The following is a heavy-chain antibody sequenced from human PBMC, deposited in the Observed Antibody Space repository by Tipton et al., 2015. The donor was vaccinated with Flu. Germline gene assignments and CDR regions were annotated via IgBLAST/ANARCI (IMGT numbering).Heavy chain of an antibody. CDR1: GGSISSSSW. Sequence: TLSLTCAVSGGSISSSSWWSWVRQSPQKGLEWIGEIYDSGSTKYNPSLRSRVTISVDKPKNQFSLKLTSVTAADTAVYYCARQYGRLLTSYFYTMVVWGQGATVTVSS. J-gene: IGHJ6*02. D-gene: IGHD1-26*01. V-gene: IGHV4-4*02. CDR3: ARQYGRLLTSYFYTMVV. CDR2: IYDSGST.